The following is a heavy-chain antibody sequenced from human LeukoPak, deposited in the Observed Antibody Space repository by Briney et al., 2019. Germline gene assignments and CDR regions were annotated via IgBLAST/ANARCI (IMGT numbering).Heavy chain of an antibody. J-gene: IGHJ4*02. V-gene: IGHV3-23*01. D-gene: IGHD3-3*01. CDR1: GFTFSSYA. CDR3: AKVLRFLEWLPDY. Sequence: GGSLRLSCAASGFTFSSYAMSWVRQAPGKGLEWVSAISGSGGSTYYADSVKGRFTISRDNSKNTLYLQMNSLRAEGTAVYYCAKVLRFLEWLPDYWGQGTLVTVSS. CDR2: ISGSGGST.